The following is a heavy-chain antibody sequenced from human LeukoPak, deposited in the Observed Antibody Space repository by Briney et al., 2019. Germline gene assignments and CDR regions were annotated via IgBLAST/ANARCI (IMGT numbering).Heavy chain of an antibody. Sequence: SETLSLTCAVYGGSFNNYFWTWVRQPPGKGLEWIGEIIHSGSTNYTPSLKSRVTISVDTSKNQFSLNLTSLTAADTAVYYCARQNYYDSSGQNWFDPWGQGALVTVSS. CDR2: IIHSGST. CDR3: ARQNYYDSSGQNWFDP. J-gene: IGHJ5*02. CDR1: GGSFNNYF. D-gene: IGHD3-22*01. V-gene: IGHV4-34*12.